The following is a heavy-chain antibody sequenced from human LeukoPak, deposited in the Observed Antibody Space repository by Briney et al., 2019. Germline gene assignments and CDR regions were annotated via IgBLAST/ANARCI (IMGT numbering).Heavy chain of an antibody. J-gene: IGHJ4*02. D-gene: IGHD3-22*01. CDR1: GYTFTSYA. V-gene: IGHV1-3*01. Sequence: ASVKVSCKASGYTFTSYAMHWVRQAPGQRLEWMGWINACNGNTKYSQKFQGRVTITRDTSASTAYMELSSLRSEDTAVYYCARDLDSYYFDYWGQGTLVTVSS. CDR2: INACNGNT. CDR3: ARDLDSYYFDY.